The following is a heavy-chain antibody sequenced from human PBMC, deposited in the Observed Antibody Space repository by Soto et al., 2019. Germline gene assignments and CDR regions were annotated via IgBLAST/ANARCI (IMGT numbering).Heavy chain of an antibody. J-gene: IGHJ6*02. Sequence: GGSLRLSCAASRFTVSSNYMSWVRQAPGKGLEWVSVIYSGGSTYYADSVKGRFTISRDNSKNTLYLQMNSLRAEDTAVYYCVAWFGELLVGGYYYGMDVWGQGTTVTVSS. CDR1: RFTVSSNY. CDR3: VAWFGELLVGGYYYGMDV. V-gene: IGHV3-53*01. D-gene: IGHD3-10*01. CDR2: IYSGGST.